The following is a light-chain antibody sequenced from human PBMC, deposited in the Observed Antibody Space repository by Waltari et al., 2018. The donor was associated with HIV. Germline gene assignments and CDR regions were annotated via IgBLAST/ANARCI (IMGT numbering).Light chain of an antibody. V-gene: IGLV1-47*01. CDR1: RSNIGSNY. Sequence: QSVLTQPPSASGTPGQRVTISCSGSRSNIGSNYVYWYQHLPGTAPKLLMYRNDERPSGVPDRFSGSKSGTSASLAISGLRSEDEADYYCAAWDDSLSAWVFGGGTKLTVL. CDR3: AAWDDSLSAWV. J-gene: IGLJ3*02. CDR2: RND.